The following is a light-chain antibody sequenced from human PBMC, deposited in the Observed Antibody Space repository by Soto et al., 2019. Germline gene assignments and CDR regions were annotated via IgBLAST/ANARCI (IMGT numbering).Light chain of an antibody. J-gene: IGKJ4*01. CDR2: GAS. CDR3: QQYERSPTT. V-gene: IGKV3-20*01. Sequence: EIVLTQSPGTLSLSPGERDTISCRASQSVSSTYLAWYQLKPGQAPSLLIYGASRRATGIPDRFSGSGSGTDFTLTISRLETDDFAVYYCQQYERSPTTFGGGTKVEIK. CDR1: QSVSSTY.